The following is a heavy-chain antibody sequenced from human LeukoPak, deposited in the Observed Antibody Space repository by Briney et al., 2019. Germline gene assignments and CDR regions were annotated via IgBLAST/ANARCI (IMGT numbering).Heavy chain of an antibody. D-gene: IGHD3-3*01. CDR1: GDSISSHY. CDR3: ARGGFWSGYPRGSFDY. J-gene: IGHJ4*02. Sequence: SETLSLTCTVSGDSISSHYWRWIRQPPGKGLEWIGYIYYSGSTNYNPSLKSRVTISVDTSKNQFSLKLSSMTAADTAVYYCARGGFWSGYPRGSFDYWGQGTLVTVSS. V-gene: IGHV4-59*11. CDR2: IYYSGST.